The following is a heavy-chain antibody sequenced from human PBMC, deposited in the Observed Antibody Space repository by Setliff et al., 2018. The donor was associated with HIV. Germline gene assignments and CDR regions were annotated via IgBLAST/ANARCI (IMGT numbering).Heavy chain of an antibody. CDR1: GFTFSSYF. CDR3: AREVVVVVATTDAFDI. J-gene: IGHJ3*02. CDR2: ISSSSSTI. Sequence: PGGSLRLSCAASGFTFSSYFMHWVRQAPGKGLEWVSYISSSSSTIYYADSVKGRFTISRDNAKNSLYLQMNSLRAEDTAVYYCAREVVVVVATTDAFDIWGQGTMVTVSS. D-gene: IGHD2-15*01. V-gene: IGHV3-48*01.